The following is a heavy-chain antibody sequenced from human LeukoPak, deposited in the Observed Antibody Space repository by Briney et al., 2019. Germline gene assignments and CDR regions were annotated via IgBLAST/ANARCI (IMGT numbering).Heavy chain of an antibody. CDR1: GFTFDESP. D-gene: IGHD3-3*01. J-gene: IGHJ3*02. CDR2: IRGKAYGGTT. V-gene: IGHV3-49*04. CDR3: NRYFGSGRAFEI. Sequence: GGSLRLSCTASGFTFDESPMSWVRQAPRKGLEWVTFIRGKAYGGTTEYAASVKGRFTISRDDSKSIAYLQMNSLKAEDTAVYYCNRYFGSGRAFEIWGQGTMVTVSS.